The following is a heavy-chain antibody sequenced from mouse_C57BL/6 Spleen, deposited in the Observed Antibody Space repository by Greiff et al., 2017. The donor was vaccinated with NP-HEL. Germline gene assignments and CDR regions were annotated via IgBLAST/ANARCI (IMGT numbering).Heavy chain of an antibody. J-gene: IGHJ4*01. CDR1: GYTFTGYW. CDR3: AGPRRDYGNYDAMDY. D-gene: IGHD2-1*01. CDR2: ILPGSGST. Sequence: VQLQQSGAELMKPGASVKLSCKATGYTFTGYWIEWVKQRPGHGLEWIGEILPGSGSTNYNEKFKGKATFTADTSSNTAYMQLSGLTTEDSAIYYCAGPRRDYGNYDAMDYWGQGTSVTVSS. V-gene: IGHV1-9*01.